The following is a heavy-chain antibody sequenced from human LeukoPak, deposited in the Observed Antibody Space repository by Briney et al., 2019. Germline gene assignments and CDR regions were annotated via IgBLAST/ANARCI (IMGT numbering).Heavy chain of an antibody. CDR3: ARLQWELRDPGAEYFQH. Sequence: SETLSLTCTVSGGSISTYYWSWIRQPPGKGLEWIGYIYYSGSTNYNPSLKSRVTISVDTSKNQFSLKLSSVTAADTAVYYCARLQWELRDPGAEYFQHWGQGTLVTVSS. CDR2: IYYSGST. CDR1: GGSISTYY. D-gene: IGHD1-26*01. V-gene: IGHV4-59*01. J-gene: IGHJ1*01.